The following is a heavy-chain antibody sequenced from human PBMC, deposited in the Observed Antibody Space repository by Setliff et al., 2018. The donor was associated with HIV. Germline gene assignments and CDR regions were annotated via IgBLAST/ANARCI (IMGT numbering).Heavy chain of an antibody. V-gene: IGHV1-46*01. CDR2: INPSGGRT. J-gene: IGHJ6*02. CDR1: GYTFTNYY. Sequence: ASVKVSCKASGYTFTNYYIHWVRQAPGQGLEWMGLINPSGGRTSYAQKLQGRVTMTTDTSTSTAYMELRSLRSDDTAVYYCASSHPSLRRYDILTGYRPSRVSYYYGMDVWGQGTTVTVSS. D-gene: IGHD3-9*01. CDR3: ASSHPSLRRYDILTGYRPSRVSYYYGMDV.